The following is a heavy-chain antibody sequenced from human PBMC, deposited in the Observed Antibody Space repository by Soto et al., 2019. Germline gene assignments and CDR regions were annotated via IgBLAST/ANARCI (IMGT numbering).Heavy chain of an antibody. CDR1: CGYISNYY. CDR3: ARGKGGYCSGGSCYSYYYYYYMDV. Sequence: SETLCLTCTVSCGYISNYYWSWIRQPPGKGLEWIGDFYYSGSTNYNPSLKSRVTISVDTSKNQFSLKLSSVTAADTAVYYCARGKGGYCSGGSCYSYYYYYYMDVWGKGTTVTVSS. J-gene: IGHJ6*03. CDR2: FYYSGST. V-gene: IGHV4-59*01. D-gene: IGHD2-15*01.